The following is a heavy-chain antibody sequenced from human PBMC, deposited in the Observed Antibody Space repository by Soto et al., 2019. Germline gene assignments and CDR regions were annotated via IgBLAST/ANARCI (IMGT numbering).Heavy chain of an antibody. J-gene: IGHJ6*02. Sequence: EVQLLESGGGLVQPGESLRLSCAASGFTFGNYFMNWVRQAPGKGLEWVSDISSNGGRTHYADSVRGRFTISRDNSRNTLYLQMSSLCAEDTDLYYCAKDLHWYAMDVWGQGTTVTVS. D-gene: IGHD6-13*01. CDR2: ISSNGGRT. V-gene: IGHV3-23*01. CDR1: GFTFGNYF. CDR3: AKDLHWYAMDV.